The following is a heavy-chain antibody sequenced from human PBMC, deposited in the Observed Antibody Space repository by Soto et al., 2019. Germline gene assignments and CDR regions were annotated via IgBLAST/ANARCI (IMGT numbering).Heavy chain of an antibody. CDR2: INYSGRT. CDR3: LRYAGSSWFDY. Sequence: SSETLSLTGTVSGDSISTYYWSWILQPPGKGLEWIGYINYSGRTNYNPSLKSRVTMSLDTSKNQFSLKLRSVTAADTALLYCLRYAGSSWFDYWGKGSLVTAYS. CDR1: GDSISTYY. J-gene: IGHJ4*02. D-gene: IGHD6-13*01. V-gene: IGHV4-59*01.